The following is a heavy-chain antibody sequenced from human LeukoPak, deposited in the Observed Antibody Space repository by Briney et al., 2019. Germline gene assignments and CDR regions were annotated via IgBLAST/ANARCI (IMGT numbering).Heavy chain of an antibody. D-gene: IGHD3-22*01. CDR2: IKPDGSEK. Sequence: GGSLRLSCAASGLTFSNHWMNWVRQAPGKGLEWVANIKPDGSEKYYVDSVKGRFTISRDNSKNTLYLQMNSLRADDTAVCYCARDGRNYYDRSGYYSALAYWGQGTLVTVSS. CDR1: GLTFSNHW. V-gene: IGHV3-7*01. J-gene: IGHJ4*02. CDR3: ARDGRNYYDRSGYYSALAY.